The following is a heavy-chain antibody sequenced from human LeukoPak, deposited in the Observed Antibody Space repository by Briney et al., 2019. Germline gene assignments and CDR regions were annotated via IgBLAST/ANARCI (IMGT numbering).Heavy chain of an antibody. CDR2: ISSGSSYI. Sequence: PGGSLRLSCAASGFSFSSYSMNWVRQAPGKGLEWVSIISSGSSYIFYADSVKGRFTISRDNAKNSLYLQMDSLRAEDTAVYSCARGGSGRTQDDTYDTWGQGTKVTVSS. CDR3: ARGGSGRTQDDTYDT. CDR1: GFSFSSYS. V-gene: IGHV3-21*01. D-gene: IGHD3-10*01. J-gene: IGHJ3*02.